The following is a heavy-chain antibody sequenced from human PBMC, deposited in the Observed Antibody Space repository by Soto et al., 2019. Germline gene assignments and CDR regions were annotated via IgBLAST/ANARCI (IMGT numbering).Heavy chain of an antibody. V-gene: IGHV3-53*04. D-gene: IGHD3-3*01. CDR2: IYSGGST. Sequence: GGSLGLSCAASGFTVRSNYMSWVRQAPGKGLEWVSVIYSGGSTYYADSVKGRFTISRHNSKNTLYLQMNSLRAEDTAVYYCARSGLGSLTFDYWGQGTLVTVSS. J-gene: IGHJ4*02. CDR3: ARSGLGSLTFDY. CDR1: GFTVRSNY.